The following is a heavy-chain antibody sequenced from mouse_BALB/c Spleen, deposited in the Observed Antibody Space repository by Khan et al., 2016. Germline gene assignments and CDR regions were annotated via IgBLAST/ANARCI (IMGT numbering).Heavy chain of an antibody. V-gene: IGHV3-2*02. CDR1: GYSITSDYA. J-gene: IGHJ4*01. CDR3: SRRYYRYYESLDY. CDR2: ISYSGRT. Sequence: EVQLQESGPGLVKPSQSLSLTCTVTGYSITSDYAWNWIRQFPGNKLEWMGYISYSGRTNYNPSLKSRLSITRATSKTPFFLQLNPVTTEDTATYYCSRRYYRYYESLDYWGQGTSVTVSS. D-gene: IGHD2-14*01.